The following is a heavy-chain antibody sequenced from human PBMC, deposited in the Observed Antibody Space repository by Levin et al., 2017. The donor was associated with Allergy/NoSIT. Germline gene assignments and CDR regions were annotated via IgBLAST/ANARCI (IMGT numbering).Heavy chain of an antibody. CDR2: ISSSSSTI. Sequence: GESLKISCAASGFTFSSYSMNWVRQAPGKGLEWVSYISSSSSTIYYADSVKGRFTISRDNAKNSLYLQMNSLRAEDTAVYYCARSVVAARQNWFDPWGQGTLVTVSS. CDR3: ARSVVAARQNWFDP. J-gene: IGHJ5*02. V-gene: IGHV3-48*01. D-gene: IGHD6-6*01. CDR1: GFTFSSYS.